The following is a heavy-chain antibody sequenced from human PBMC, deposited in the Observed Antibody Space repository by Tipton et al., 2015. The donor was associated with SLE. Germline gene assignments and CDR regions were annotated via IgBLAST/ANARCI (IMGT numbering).Heavy chain of an antibody. CDR1: GGSISSSSYY. CDR3: ATGREPRGYSYGLGHYLDY. J-gene: IGHJ4*02. V-gene: IGHV4-39*07. Sequence: GLVKPSETLSLTCTVSGGSISSSSYYWGWIRQPPGKGLEWIGSIYYSGSTYYNPSLKSRVTISVDTSKNQSSLKLSSVTAADTAVYYCATGREPRGYSYGLGHYLDYWGQGTLVTVSS. CDR2: IYYSGST. D-gene: IGHD5-18*01.